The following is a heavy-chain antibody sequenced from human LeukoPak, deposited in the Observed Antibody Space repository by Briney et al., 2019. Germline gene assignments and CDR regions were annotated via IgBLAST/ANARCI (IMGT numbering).Heavy chain of an antibody. V-gene: IGHV3-23*01. D-gene: IGHD3-10*01. CDR3: AKGSITMVRGVTTNWFDP. Sequence: GGSLRLFCAASGFTFSSYAMSWVRRAPGKGLEWVSAFSGSGGSTYYADSVKGRFTISRDNSKNTLYLQMNSLRAEDTAVYYCAKGSITMVRGVTTNWFDPWGQGTLVTVSS. CDR1: GFTFSSYA. J-gene: IGHJ5*02. CDR2: FSGSGGST.